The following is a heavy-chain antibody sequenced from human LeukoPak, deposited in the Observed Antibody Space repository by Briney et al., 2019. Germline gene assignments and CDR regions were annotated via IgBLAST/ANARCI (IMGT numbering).Heavy chain of an antibody. J-gene: IGHJ6*02. CDR2: VSGSGGST. V-gene: IGHV3-23*01. CDR3: VRDRGIASTGGYGMDV. CDR1: GFTFSSYV. D-gene: IGHD6-13*01. Sequence: GGSLRLSCAASGFTFSSYVMSWARQAPGRGLEWVSAVSGSGGSTYYADSVKGRFTISRDNSRTTLYLQMNGLRAEDTAVYYCVRDRGIASTGGYGMDVWGQGTTVTVSS.